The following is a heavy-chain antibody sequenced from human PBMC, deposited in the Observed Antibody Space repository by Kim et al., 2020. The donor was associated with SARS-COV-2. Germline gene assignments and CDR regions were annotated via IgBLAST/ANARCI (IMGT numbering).Heavy chain of an antibody. CDR2: ISYSGSTY. CDR3: ARDLASSAGFDY. D-gene: IGHD2-15*01. CDR1: GGSISSGYYL. V-gene: IGHV4-31*03. J-gene: IGHJ4*02. Sequence: SETLSLTCTVSGGSISSGYYLWTWIRQHPGKGLEWIGYISYSGSTYYYNPSLKNRVTISVDTSKNQFSLKLSSVTVADTAVYYCARDLASSAGFDYWGQGTLVTVSS.